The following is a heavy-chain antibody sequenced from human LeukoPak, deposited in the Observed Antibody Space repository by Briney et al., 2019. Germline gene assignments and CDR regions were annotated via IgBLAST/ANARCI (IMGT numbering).Heavy chain of an antibody. Sequence: GALRLSCAASGFTFIRYGMHWVRQSPGKGLQWVAAIWYDGTNTYYEDSVKGRFTISRDKSKNMVYLEMNSLRADDTAVYYCARAVWFGHPSAEHDYWGQGTLVTVSS. CDR1: GFTFIRYG. CDR3: ARAVWFGHPSAEHDY. D-gene: IGHD3-10*01. V-gene: IGHV3-33*01. CDR2: IWYDGTNT. J-gene: IGHJ4*02.